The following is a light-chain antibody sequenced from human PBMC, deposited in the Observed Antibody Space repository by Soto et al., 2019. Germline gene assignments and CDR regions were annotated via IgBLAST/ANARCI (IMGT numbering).Light chain of an antibody. V-gene: IGKV1-5*01. CDR3: QQYNNWPRT. J-gene: IGKJ1*01. Sequence: DIQMTQSPSTLSASVGDRVTITCRASQSISSWLAWYQQKPGKAPKLLIYDASSRESGIPARFSGSGSGTEFTLTISSLQSEDFAVYYCQQYNNWPRTFGQGTKV. CDR2: DAS. CDR1: QSISSW.